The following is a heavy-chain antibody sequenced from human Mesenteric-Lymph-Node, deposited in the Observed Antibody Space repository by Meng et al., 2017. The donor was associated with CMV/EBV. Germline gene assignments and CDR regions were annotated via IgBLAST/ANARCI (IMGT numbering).Heavy chain of an antibody. CDR3: ARGIGSSNYYFDY. D-gene: IGHD6-6*01. V-gene: IGHV1-69*04. J-gene: IGHJ4*02. CDR1: GGTFSSYA. CDR2: IIPILGIA. Sequence: KASGGTFSSYAIRWVRQAPGQGLEWMGRIIPILGIANYAQTFQGRVTITAAKSTSTAYMELSSLRSEDTAVYYCARGIGSSNYYFDYWGQGTLVTVSS.